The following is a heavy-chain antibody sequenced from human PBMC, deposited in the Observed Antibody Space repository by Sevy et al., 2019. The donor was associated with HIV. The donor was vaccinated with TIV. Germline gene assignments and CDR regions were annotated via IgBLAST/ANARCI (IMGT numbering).Heavy chain of an antibody. Sequence: GESLKISCAASGFTFSDYYMSWIRQPPGKGLEWVSYISSSGSTIYYADSVKGRFTISRDNAKNSLYLQMNSWGAEDTAVYYWASGVFGACYYYYYYMDVWGKGTTVTVSS. CDR1: GFTFSDYY. CDR2: ISSSGSTI. D-gene: IGHD3-10*02. J-gene: IGHJ6*03. V-gene: IGHV3-11*04. CDR3: ASGVFGACYYYYYYMDV.